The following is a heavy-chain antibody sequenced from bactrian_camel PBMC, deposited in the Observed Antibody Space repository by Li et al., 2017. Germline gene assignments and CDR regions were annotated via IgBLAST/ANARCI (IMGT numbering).Heavy chain of an antibody. CDR3: TAVRVATLETLFTLGAGFGY. D-gene: IGHD5*01. CDR2: IDSDGST. CDR1: GYTYSTAC. Sequence: VQLVESGGGSVQAGGSLRLSCSVSGYTYSTACMGWFRQAPGKEREGVAAIDSDGSTSYAESMKGRFTISRDNPKNTLYLQMNNLKPEDTAVYYCTAVRVATLETLFTLGAGFGYWGQGTQVTVS. J-gene: IGHJ6*01. V-gene: IGHV3S26*01.